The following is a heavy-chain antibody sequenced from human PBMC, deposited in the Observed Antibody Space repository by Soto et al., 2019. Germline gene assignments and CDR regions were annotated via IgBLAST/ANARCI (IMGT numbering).Heavy chain of an antibody. J-gene: IGHJ4*01. V-gene: IGHV5-51*01. D-gene: IGHD3-10*01. CDR3: ARQTTSAPKDY. CDR2: VYPGDSDT. CDR1: GYSFTTYW. Sequence: GESLKISCKGSGYSFTTYWIACVRQMPGKGLEWVGVVYPGDSDTRYSPSFEGHVTIAVDKSISNAFLQWNSLKASDNAISFCARQTTSAPKDYWGQGTLVTAPQ.